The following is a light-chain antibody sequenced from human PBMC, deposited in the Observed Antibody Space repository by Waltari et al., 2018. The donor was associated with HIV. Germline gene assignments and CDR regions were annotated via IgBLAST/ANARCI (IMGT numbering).Light chain of an antibody. CDR2: GIN. V-gene: IGLV1-47*01. CDR1: TSHVRISY. Sequence: QSVLPQPPSASGTPGQRVTISCSGSTSHVRISYVYWYQQRPGTTPKLVIYGINQRPSGVPDRFSGSKSGTSVSLVISGIRSEDEADYYCAAWDYSLSGWVFGGGTKLTVL. J-gene: IGLJ3*02. CDR3: AAWDYSLSGWV.